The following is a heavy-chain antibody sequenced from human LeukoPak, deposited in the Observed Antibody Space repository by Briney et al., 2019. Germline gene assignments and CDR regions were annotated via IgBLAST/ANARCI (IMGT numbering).Heavy chain of an antibody. CDR3: ARGVFLGYCSSTSCHDAFDI. D-gene: IGHD2-2*01. J-gene: IGHJ3*02. CDR2: INPSGGST. CDR1: GYTFTSYY. V-gene: IGHV1-46*01. Sequence: GASVKVSCKASGYTFTSYYMHWVRQAPGQGLEWMGIINPSGGSTSYAQKFQGRVTMTRDTSTSTVYMELSSLRSEDTAVYYCARGVFLGYCSSTSCHDAFDIWGQGTMVTVSS.